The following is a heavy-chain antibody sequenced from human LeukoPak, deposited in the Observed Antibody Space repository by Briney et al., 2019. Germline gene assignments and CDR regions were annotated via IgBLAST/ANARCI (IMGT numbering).Heavy chain of an antibody. CDR1: GYTFTSYD. V-gene: IGHV1-8*01. CDR3: ARGLEGFLASGDYYYYGMDV. Sequence: GASVKVSCKASGYTFTSYDINWVRQATGQGLEWMGWMNPNGGNTGYAQKFQGRVTMTRNTSISTAYMELSSLRSEDTAVYYCARGLEGFLASGDYYYYGMDVWGQGTTVTVSS. D-gene: IGHD3-3*01. J-gene: IGHJ6*02. CDR2: MNPNGGNT.